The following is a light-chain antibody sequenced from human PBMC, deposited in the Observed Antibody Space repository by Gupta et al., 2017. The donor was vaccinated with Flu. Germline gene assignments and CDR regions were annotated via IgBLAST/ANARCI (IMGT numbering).Light chain of an antibody. CDR3: QQYYSTVT. CDR1: QSVLYSSDNKNY. V-gene: IGKV4-1*01. J-gene: IGKJ4*01. CDR2: WAS. Sequence: DMVITQSLDSLAVSLGERATINCKSSQSVLYSSDNKNYLAWYQQRPGQPPKLLIYWASTRESGVPDRFSGSGSGTDFTLTISSLQAEDVAVYYCQQYYSTVTFGGGTKVEIK.